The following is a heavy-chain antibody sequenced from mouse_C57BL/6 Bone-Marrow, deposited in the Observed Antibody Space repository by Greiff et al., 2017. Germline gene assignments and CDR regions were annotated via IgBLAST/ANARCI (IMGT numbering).Heavy chain of an antibody. J-gene: IGHJ2*01. Sequence: QVQLQQPGAELVKPGSSVTLSCKASGYTFTSYWMDWVKQRPGQGLEWIGNIYPSDSDTNYNQKFKNKATLTVDTSSSPAYMQLSSLTSEDSAVYYGANGTSDDWGKGTTLTVSS. CDR2: IYPSDSDT. D-gene: IGHD3-3*01. V-gene: IGHV1-61*01. CDR1: GYTFTSYW. CDR3: ANGTSDD.